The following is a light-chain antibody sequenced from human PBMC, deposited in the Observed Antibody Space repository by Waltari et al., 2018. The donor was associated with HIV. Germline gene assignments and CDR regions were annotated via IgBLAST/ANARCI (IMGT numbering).Light chain of an antibody. Sequence: SYELTQPPSVSVSPGQTARITCSGAALPKTYAFWYQQKSGQAPVLVVYEDSKRPSGIPERFSGSTSGTVATLTISGAQVEDEADFYCYSTDSSDKHGVFGGGTKLTVL. CDR3: YSTDSSDKHGV. V-gene: IGLV3-10*01. J-gene: IGLJ2*01. CDR2: EDS. CDR1: ALPKTY.